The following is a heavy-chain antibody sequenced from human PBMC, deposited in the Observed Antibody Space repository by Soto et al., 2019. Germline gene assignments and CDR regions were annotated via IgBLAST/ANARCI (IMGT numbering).Heavy chain of an antibody. Sequence: PGGSLRLSCAASGFTFSSYSMNWVRQAPGKGLEWVSSISSSSSYIYYADSVKGRFTISRDNAKNSLYLQMNSLRAEDTAVYYCARDGTLDAGYSYALFDYWGQGTLVTVS. CDR3: ARDGTLDAGYSYALFDY. CDR1: GFTFSSYS. J-gene: IGHJ4*02. CDR2: ISSSSSYI. V-gene: IGHV3-21*01. D-gene: IGHD5-18*01.